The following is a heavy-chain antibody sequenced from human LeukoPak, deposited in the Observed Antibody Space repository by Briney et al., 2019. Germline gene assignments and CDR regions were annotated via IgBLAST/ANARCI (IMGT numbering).Heavy chain of an antibody. J-gene: IGHJ4*02. D-gene: IGHD3-10*01. CDR3: ARANLRITMVRGVSYYFDY. CDR2: IRDDGSKK. V-gene: IGHV3-30*02. CDR1: GFTFSSYG. Sequence: GGSLRLSCAASGFTFSSYGMHWVRQAPGKGLEWVAFIRDDGSKKYYADSVKGRFTISRDNSKNTLYLQMGSLRAEDMAVYYCARANLRITMVRGVSYYFDYWGQGTLVTVSS.